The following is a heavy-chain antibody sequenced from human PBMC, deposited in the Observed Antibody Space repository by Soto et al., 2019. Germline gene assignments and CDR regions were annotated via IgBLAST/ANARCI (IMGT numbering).Heavy chain of an antibody. J-gene: IGHJ5*02. Sequence: QLQLQESGSGLVKPSQTLSLTCAVSGGSISSGGYSWSWIRQPPGKGLEWIGYIYHSGSTYYNPSHKSRVTRSVDRSNNQFSQKLSSVTDADTAVYYCAKVPGPWGQGTLVTVSS. CDR3: AKVPGP. V-gene: IGHV4-30-2*01. CDR2: IYHSGST. CDR1: GGSISSGGYS.